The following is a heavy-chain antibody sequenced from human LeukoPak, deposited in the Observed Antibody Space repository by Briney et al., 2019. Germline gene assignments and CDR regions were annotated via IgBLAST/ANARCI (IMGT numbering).Heavy chain of an antibody. CDR2: IYYSGST. Sequence: PSETLSLTCTVSGGSISSGDYYWSWIRQPPGKGLEWIGYIYYSGSTYYNPSLKSRVTISVDTSKNQFSLKLSSVTAADTAVYYCARVVNSSGLGIYYFDYWGQGTLVTVSS. CDR3: ARVVNSSGLGIYYFDY. J-gene: IGHJ4*02. V-gene: IGHV4-30-4*01. D-gene: IGHD6-19*01. CDR1: GGSISSGDYY.